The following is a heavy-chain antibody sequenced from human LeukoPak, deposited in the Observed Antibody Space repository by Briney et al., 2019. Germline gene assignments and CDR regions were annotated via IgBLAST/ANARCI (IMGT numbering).Heavy chain of an antibody. CDR3: AGRGYSEIGAAFDI. D-gene: IGHD5-18*01. Sequence: TSETLSLTCTVSGGSISSYCWSLSRQAPGEGLEWSVYIYYSGSNNSNPSLKSRVTISVDTSKTQFSLKLSSVTAADTAVYYCAGRGYSEIGAAFDIWGQGTMVTVSS. J-gene: IGHJ3*02. V-gene: IGHV4-59*01. CDR2: IYYSGSN. CDR1: GGSISSYC.